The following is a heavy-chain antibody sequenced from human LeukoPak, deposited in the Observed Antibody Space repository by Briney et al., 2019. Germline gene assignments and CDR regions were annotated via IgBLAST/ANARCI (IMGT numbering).Heavy chain of an antibody. CDR1: GFTFSSYW. J-gene: IGHJ3*02. CDR3: ARAYCSGGSCYFPDAFDI. Sequence: GGSLRLSCAASGFTFSSYWMSWVRQAPGKGREWVANIKQDGSEKYYVDSVKGRFTISRDNAKNSLYLQMNSLRAEDTAVYYCARAYCSGGSCYFPDAFDIWGQGTMVTVSS. D-gene: IGHD2-15*01. CDR2: IKQDGSEK. V-gene: IGHV3-7*03.